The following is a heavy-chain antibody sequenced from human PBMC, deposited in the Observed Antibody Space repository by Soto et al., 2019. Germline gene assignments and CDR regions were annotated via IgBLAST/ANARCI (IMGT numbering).Heavy chain of an antibody. V-gene: IGHV2-70*13. Sequence: GYGPTLVNPTQTLTLTCTFSGFSLSTRAVCVTWIRQSPGKALEWLALIDWDDDKYYSTSLKTRLTISKDTSKNQVVLTMTDMDPVDTATYYCARIQGTRMAPTEYSSQGAPVTVSS. CDR2: IDWDDDK. CDR3: ARIQGTRMAPTEY. J-gene: IGHJ4*02. D-gene: IGHD5-12*01. CDR1: GFSLSTRAVC.